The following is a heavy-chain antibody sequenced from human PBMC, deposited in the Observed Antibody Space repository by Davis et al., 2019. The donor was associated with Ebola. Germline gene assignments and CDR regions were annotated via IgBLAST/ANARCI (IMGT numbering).Heavy chain of an antibody. CDR3: AREGVVVAATYAFDI. J-gene: IGHJ3*02. V-gene: IGHV3-11*06. CDR2: ISSSSSYI. Sequence: GESLKISCAASGFTFSDYYMSWIRQAPGKGLEWVSSISSSSSYIYYADSVKGRFTISRDNAKNSLYLQMNSLRAEDTAVYYCAREGVVVAATYAFDIWGQGTMVTVSS. D-gene: IGHD2-15*01. CDR1: GFTFSDYY.